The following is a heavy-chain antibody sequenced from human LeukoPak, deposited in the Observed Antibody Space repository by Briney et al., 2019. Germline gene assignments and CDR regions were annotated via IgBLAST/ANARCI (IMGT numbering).Heavy chain of an antibody. V-gene: IGHV4-59*08. CDR3: ARHVRRGSRFDY. CDR1: GGSISSYY. Sequence: SETLSLTCTVSGGSISSYYWSWIRQPPGKGLEWIGYIYYSGSTNYNPSLKSRVTISVDTPKNQFSLKLSSVTAADTAVYYCARHVRRGSRFDYWGQGTLVTVSS. J-gene: IGHJ4*02. D-gene: IGHD1-26*01. CDR2: IYYSGST.